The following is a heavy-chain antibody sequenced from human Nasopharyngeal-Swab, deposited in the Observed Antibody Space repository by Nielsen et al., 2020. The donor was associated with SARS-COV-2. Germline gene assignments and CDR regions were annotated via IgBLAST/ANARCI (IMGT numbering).Heavy chain of an antibody. CDR3: AKMNPYYYGMDV. Sequence: GGSLRLSCAASGFTFDDYAMHWVRQAPGKGLEWVSGISWNSGSIGYADSVKGRFTISRDNAKNSLYLRMNSLRAEDTALYYCAKMNPYYYGMDVWGQGTTVTVSS. CDR2: ISWNSGSI. CDR1: GFTFDDYA. J-gene: IGHJ6*02. V-gene: IGHV3-9*01.